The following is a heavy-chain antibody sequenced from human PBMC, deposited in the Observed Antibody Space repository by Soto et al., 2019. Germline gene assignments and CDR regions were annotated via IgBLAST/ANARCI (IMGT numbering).Heavy chain of an antibody. J-gene: IGHJ4*02. V-gene: IGHV4-31*03. CDR3: ARVPGVTGGYYFDY. CDR1: GGSISSGGYY. CDR2: IYYSGST. D-gene: IGHD7-27*01. Sequence: QVQLQESGPGLVKPSQTLSLTCTVSGGSISSGGYYWSWIRQHPGKGLEWIGYIYYSGSTYYNPALRSRVTKSVDTSKNQFSLKLSSVTAADTAVYYCARVPGVTGGYYFDYWGQGTLVTVSS.